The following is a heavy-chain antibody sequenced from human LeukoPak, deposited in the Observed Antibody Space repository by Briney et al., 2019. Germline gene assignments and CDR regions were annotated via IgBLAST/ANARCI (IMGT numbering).Heavy chain of an antibody. J-gene: IGHJ5*02. Sequence: SETLSLTCTVSGGSISSSSYYWGWIRQPPGKGLEWIGSIYYSGSTYYNPSLKGRVTISVDTSKNQFSLKLSSVTAADTAVYYCARLRECFDPWGQGTLVTVSP. CDR1: GGSISSSSYY. CDR2: IYYSGST. V-gene: IGHV4-39*01. CDR3: ARLRECFDP.